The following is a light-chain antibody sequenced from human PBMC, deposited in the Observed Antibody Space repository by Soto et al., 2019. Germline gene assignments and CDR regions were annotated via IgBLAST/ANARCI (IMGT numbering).Light chain of an antibody. CDR1: SSDVGIYNY. J-gene: IGLJ1*01. Sequence: QSVLTKPASVSGSPGQSIAISCTGSSSDVGIYNYVSWYQQHPGKVPKLIIYEVSNRPSGVSNRFSGSKSGNTASLTISGLQAEDEADYYCSSYTTSSTRGFGTGTKVTVL. CDR3: SSYTTSSTRG. CDR2: EVS. V-gene: IGLV2-14*01.